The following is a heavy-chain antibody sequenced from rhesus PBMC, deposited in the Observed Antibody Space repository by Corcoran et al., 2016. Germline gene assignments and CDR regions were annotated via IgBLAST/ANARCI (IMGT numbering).Heavy chain of an antibody. CDR2: IKCVGSST. CDR1: GFPFSSYG. Sequence: EVQLVETGGGLVQPGGSLQLSCAASGFPFSSYGLSWVRQAQGKGVCWFSAIKCVGSSTYYADSVKCRFTISRDNSKNTLCLQMNSLRAEDAAVYYCAKVAYWGYYCGLDSWGRGVVVTVSS. J-gene: IGHJ6*01. CDR3: AKVAYWGYYCGLDS. V-gene: IGHV3S5*01. D-gene: IGHD3-34*01.